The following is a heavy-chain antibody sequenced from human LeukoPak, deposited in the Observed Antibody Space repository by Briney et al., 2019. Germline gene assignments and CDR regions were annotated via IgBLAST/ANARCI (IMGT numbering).Heavy chain of an antibody. J-gene: IGHJ5*02. Sequence: PSGTLSLTCAVSGGSISSSNWWSWVRQPPGKGLEWIGEIYHSGSTNYNPSLKSRVTISVDKSKNQFSLKLSSVTAADTAVYYCARDWRKYDSSGYYQMSNWFDPWGQGTLVTVSS. CDR3: ARDWRKYDSSGYYQMSNWFDP. CDR2: IYHSGST. V-gene: IGHV4-4*02. CDR1: GGSISSSNW. D-gene: IGHD3-22*01.